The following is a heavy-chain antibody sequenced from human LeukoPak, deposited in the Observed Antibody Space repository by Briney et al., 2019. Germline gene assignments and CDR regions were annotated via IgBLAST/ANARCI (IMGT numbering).Heavy chain of an antibody. D-gene: IGHD3-16*01. Sequence: PSETLSLTCTVSGGSISSGGYYWSWIRQHPGKGLEWIGYIYYSGSTYYNPSLKSRVTISVDTSKNQFPLKLSSVTAADTAVYYCARGGGYYYYGMDVWGQGTTVTVSS. CDR3: ARGGGYYYYGMDV. J-gene: IGHJ6*02. V-gene: IGHV4-31*03. CDR2: IYYSGST. CDR1: GGSISSGGYY.